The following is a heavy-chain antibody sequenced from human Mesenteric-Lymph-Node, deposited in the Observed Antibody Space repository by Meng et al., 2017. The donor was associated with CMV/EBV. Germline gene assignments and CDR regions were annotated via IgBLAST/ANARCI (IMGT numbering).Heavy chain of an antibody. CDR1: GGSVSSTISF. Sequence: SETLSLTCTVSGGSVSSTISFWGWIRQSPEKGLEWIGSIYHSGSISYNPSLRSRLTISMDTSKNQFSLNLSSVTAAETAIYYCVNSLGHVSFINDWGQGKLVTVSS. D-gene: IGHD2-21*01. CDR3: VNSLGHVSFIND. V-gene: IGHV4-39*07. J-gene: IGHJ4*02. CDR2: IYHSGSI.